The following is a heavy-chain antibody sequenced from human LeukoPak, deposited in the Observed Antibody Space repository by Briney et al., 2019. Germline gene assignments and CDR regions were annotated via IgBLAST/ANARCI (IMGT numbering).Heavy chain of an antibody. Sequence: SETLSLTCTVSGASISTSNNYWGWIRQPPGKGLEWIGSIYYSGSTYYSPSLKSRVTISVDTSKNQFSLKLSSVTAAGTAVYYCARDSSSWYYHIDYWGQGTLVTVSS. CDR1: GASISTSNNY. J-gene: IGHJ4*02. D-gene: IGHD6-13*01. CDR2: IYYSGST. V-gene: IGHV4-39*07. CDR3: ARDSSSWYYHIDY.